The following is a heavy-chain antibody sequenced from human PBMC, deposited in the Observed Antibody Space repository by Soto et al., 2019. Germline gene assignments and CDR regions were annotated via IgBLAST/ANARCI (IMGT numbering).Heavy chain of an antibody. CDR1: GASVTRAGSY. CDR2: IYFDGTT. D-gene: IGHD4-17*01. Sequence: QVQLQESGPGLVKPSQTLSLTCDVSGASVTRAGSYWGWIRQHPGQGLEWIGYIYFDGTTYYNPSLKSRVIISADTSRNQFSLSLSFLTAADTAVYYCATRTTVTTFDYWGQGTLVTVSS. CDR3: ATRTTVTTFDY. J-gene: IGHJ4*02. V-gene: IGHV4-31*11.